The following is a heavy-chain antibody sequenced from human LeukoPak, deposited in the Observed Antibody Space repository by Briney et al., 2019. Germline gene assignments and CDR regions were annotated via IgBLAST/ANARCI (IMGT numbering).Heavy chain of an antibody. D-gene: IGHD2-15*01. V-gene: IGHV3-23*01. CDR1: GFTLSSSA. J-gene: IGHJ3*02. CDR2: ISGSGGST. CDR3: AKHRPYCSGGSCHRAFDI. Sequence: GGSLRLSCAVSGFTLSSSAMSWVRQAPGKGLEWVSYISGSGGSTYYADSVKGRFTISRDNSKNTLYLQMNSLRGEDVAVYYRAKHRPYCSGGSCHRAFDIWGQGTVVTVSS.